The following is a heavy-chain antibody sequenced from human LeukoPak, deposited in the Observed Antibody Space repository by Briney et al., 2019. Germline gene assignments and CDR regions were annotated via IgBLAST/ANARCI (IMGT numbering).Heavy chain of an antibody. J-gene: IGHJ4*02. CDR2: IIPIFGTA. V-gene: IGHV1-69*13. CDR3: ARLSYYDYVWGSYRTPPHYFDY. CDR1: GGTFSSYA. D-gene: IGHD3-16*02. Sequence: SVKVSCKASGGTFSSYAISWVRQAPGQGLEWMGGIIPIFGTANYAQKFQGRVTITADESTSTAYMELSSLRSEDTAVYYCARLSYYDYVWGSYRTPPHYFDYWGQGTLVTVSS.